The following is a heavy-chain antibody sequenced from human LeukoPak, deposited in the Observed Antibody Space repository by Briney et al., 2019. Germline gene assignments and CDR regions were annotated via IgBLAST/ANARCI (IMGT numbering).Heavy chain of an antibody. J-gene: IGHJ4*02. CDR1: GYTLTELS. CDR3: VSIDLDS. V-gene: IGHV1-24*01. CDR2: EDGGP. Sequence: ASAKVSCKVSGYTLTELSIHWVRQAPGKGLEWMGGEDGGPIYAQKFQGRVTMTEDTSTDTAYTDVSSLRSEDTAVYYCVSIDLDSWDQGTLVTVSS. D-gene: IGHD3-16*02.